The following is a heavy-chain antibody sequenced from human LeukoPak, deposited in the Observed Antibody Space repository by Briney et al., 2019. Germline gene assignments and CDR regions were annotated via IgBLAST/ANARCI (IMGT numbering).Heavy chain of an antibody. V-gene: IGHV3-7*01. CDR1: GFPFSSYW. CDR2: IKQDGSEK. D-gene: IGHD6-13*01. Sequence: GALRLSFAASGFPFSSYWMSWVRPAPGKGLEWVANIKQDGSEKYYVDSVKGRFTISRDNAKNSLYLQMNSLRAEDTAVYYCARDRVAAAGTPPDYFDYWGQGTLVTVSS. CDR3: ARDRVAAAGTPPDYFDY. J-gene: IGHJ4*02.